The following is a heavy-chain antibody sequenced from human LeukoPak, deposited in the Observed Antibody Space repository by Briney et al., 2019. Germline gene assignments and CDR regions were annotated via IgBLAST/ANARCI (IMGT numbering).Heavy chain of an antibody. V-gene: IGHV4-59*08. CDR3: XXLPDSSGYSLPYYYYYGMDV. J-gene: IGHJ6*02. CDR2: IYYSGST. CDR1: GGSISSYY. D-gene: IGHD3-22*01. Sequence: PSETLSLTCTVSGGSISSYYWSWIRQPPGKGLEWIGYIYYSGSTNYNPSLKSRVTISVDTSKNQFSLKLSSVTAADTAVYYCXXLPDSSGYSLPYYYYYGMDVWGQGTTVTVSS.